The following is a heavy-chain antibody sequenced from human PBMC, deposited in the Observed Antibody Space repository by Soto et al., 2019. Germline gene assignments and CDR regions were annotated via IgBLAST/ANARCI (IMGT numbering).Heavy chain of an antibody. J-gene: IGHJ3*02. CDR1: WDYVSSNSAA. D-gene: IGHD2-2*01. CDR3: ERDEARFVVVPAAGPGAFDI. Sequence: PSQTLSLTCAISWDYVSSNSAAWNWIRQSPSRGLEWLGRTYYRSKWYNEYAVSVKSRITIKTDTSKNQLSLQLQSVTPEDTAVYYFERDEARFVVVPAAGPGAFDIWGQGIMVSFSS. CDR2: TYYRSKWYN. V-gene: IGHV6-1*01.